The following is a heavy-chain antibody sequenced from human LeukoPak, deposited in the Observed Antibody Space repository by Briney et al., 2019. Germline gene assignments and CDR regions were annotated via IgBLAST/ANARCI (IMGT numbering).Heavy chain of an antibody. J-gene: IGHJ4*02. V-gene: IGHV4-39*07. D-gene: IGHD1-7*01. CDR3: ARDRALTGTTDY. Sequence: PSETLSLTCTVSGGSISSSSYYWGWIRQPPGKGLEWIGSIYYSGSTYYNPSLKSRVTISVDTSKNQFSLKLSSVTAADTAVYYCARDRALTGTTDYWGQGTLVTVSS. CDR2: IYYSGST. CDR1: GGSISSSSYY.